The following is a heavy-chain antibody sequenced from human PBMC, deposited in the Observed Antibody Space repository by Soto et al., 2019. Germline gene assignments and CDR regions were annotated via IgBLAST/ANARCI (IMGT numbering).Heavy chain of an antibody. CDR3: AKSRRITIGLVVTPQYFYCVLDG. D-gene: IGHD3-3*01. J-gene: IGHJ6*02. CDR2: ISAYNGNT. V-gene: IGHV1-18*01. Sequence: QVSCKTSGYTFTSSGISWVRQAPGQGLEWMGWISAYNGNTNYAQKLQGRVTMTTDTSTSTAYMELRSLRSDDTAVYYCAKSRRITIGLVVTPQYFYCVLDGCGQGTTVIVSS. CDR1: GYTFTSSG.